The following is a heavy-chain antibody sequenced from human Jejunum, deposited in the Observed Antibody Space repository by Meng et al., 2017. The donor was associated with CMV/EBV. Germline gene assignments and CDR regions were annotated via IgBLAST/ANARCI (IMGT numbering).Heavy chain of an antibody. CDR1: GGFLTSSSYY. Sequence: SGGFLTSSSYYEGWISQPPGKGLGWIGSIYYSGSTYYNPSLNSRITISVDGSQNRFSLKVSSVTAADTAVYYCASHDDYWSGYLKYWGQGTLVTVSS. J-gene: IGHJ4*02. CDR2: IYYSGST. CDR3: ASHDDYWSGYLKY. D-gene: IGHD3-3*01. V-gene: IGHV4-39*07.